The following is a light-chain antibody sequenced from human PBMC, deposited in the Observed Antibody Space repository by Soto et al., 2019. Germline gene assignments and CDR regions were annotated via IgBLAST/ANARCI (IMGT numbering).Light chain of an antibody. CDR2: GAS. J-gene: IGKJ4*01. V-gene: IGKV1-13*02. Sequence: AIQLTQSPSSLSASLGDRVTITCRASQDISSSLAWYQQKAGKAPKLLIYGASILQSGVPSGFSGSGFGTDLTLTISSLRAEDFAIYFCQQTKSYPSTFGGGTKV. CDR3: QQTKSYPST. CDR1: QDISSS.